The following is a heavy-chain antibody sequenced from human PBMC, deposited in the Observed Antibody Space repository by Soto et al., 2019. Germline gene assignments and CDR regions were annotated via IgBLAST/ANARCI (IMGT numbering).Heavy chain of an antibody. V-gene: IGHV3-30*04. CDR1: GFSFSRYA. CDR3: ARSRSGAVADSFDF. CDR2: ISKDGSHK. J-gene: IGHJ4*02. Sequence: PGGSLRLSCAAPGFSFSRYAIHWVRQAPGKGLEWVAVISKDGSHKYYLESVKGRFTISRDNPKNILSLQMNSLRDEDTAVYYCARSRSGAVADSFDFWGQGTLVTVSS. D-gene: IGHD3-3*01.